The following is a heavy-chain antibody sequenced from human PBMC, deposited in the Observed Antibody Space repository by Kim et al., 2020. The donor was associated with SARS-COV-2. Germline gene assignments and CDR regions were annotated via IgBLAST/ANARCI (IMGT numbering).Heavy chain of an antibody. Sequence: GESLKISCKGSGYSFTSYWIGWVRQMPGKGLEWMGIIYPGDSDTRYSPSFQGQVTISADKSISTAYLQWSSLKASDTAMYYCARPSLGKTELDAFDIWGQGTMVTVSS. CDR3: ARPSLGKTELDAFDI. J-gene: IGHJ3*02. V-gene: IGHV5-51*01. D-gene: IGHD1-7*01. CDR2: IYPGDSDT. CDR1: GYSFTSYW.